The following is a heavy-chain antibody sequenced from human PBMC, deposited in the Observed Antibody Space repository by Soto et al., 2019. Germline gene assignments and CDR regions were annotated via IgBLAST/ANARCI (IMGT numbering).Heavy chain of an antibody. V-gene: IGHV4-34*01. CDR1: GGSFSGYY. CDR3: ARGLPLSGNFWNGYYYFDS. CDR2: INHSGST. D-gene: IGHD3-3*01. Sequence: KTSETLSLTCAVYGGSFSGYYWSWIRQPPGKGLEWIGEINHSGSTNYNPSLKSRVTVSVDTSKNQVSLRVRSVTVAETAMYYCARGLPLSGNFWNGYYYFDSWGLGTLVTVSS. J-gene: IGHJ4*02.